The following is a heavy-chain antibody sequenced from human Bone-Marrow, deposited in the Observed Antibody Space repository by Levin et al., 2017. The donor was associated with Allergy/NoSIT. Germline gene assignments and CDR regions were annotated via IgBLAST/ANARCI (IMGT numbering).Heavy chain of an antibody. CDR2: ISYDGSNK. Sequence: GESLKISCAASGFTFSSYGMHWVRQAPGKGLEWVAVISYDGSNKYYADSVKGRFTISRDNSKNTLYLQMNSLRAEDTAVYYCAKDRRSSSSTSCRYYYYGMDVWGQGTTVTVSS. V-gene: IGHV3-30*18. CDR1: GFTFSSYG. CDR3: AKDRRSSSSTSCRYYYYGMDV. D-gene: IGHD2-2*01. J-gene: IGHJ6*02.